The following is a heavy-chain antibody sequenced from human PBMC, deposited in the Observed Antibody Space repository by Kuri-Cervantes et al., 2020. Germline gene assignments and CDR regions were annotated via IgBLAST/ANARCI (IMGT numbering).Heavy chain of an antibody. CDR2: ISYDGSNK. CDR1: GFTFSSYA. V-gene: IGHV3-30-3*01. J-gene: IGHJ5*02. D-gene: IGHD3-3*01. Sequence: GESLKISCAASGFTFSSYAMHWVRQAPGKGLEWVAVISYDGSNKYYADSVKGRFTISRDNSKNTLYLQMNSLRAEDTAAYYCARDQPKSVYYDFWSGYPNWFDPWGQGTLVTVSS. CDR3: ARDQPKSVYYDFWSGYPNWFDP.